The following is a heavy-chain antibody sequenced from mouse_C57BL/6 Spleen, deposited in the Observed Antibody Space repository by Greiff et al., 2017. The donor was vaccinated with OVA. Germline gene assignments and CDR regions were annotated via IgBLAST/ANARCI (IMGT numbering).Heavy chain of an antibody. CDR1: GYTFTSYW. Sequence: VQLQQPGAELVKPGASVKLSCKASGYTFTSYWMHWVKQRPGQGLEWIGMIHPNSGSTNYNEKFKSKATLTVDKSSSTAYMQLSSLTSEDSAVYYCARSGDGYDGGFDYWGQGTTLTVSS. V-gene: IGHV1-64*01. CDR3: ARSGDGYDGGFDY. D-gene: IGHD2-2*01. CDR2: IHPNSGST. J-gene: IGHJ2*01.